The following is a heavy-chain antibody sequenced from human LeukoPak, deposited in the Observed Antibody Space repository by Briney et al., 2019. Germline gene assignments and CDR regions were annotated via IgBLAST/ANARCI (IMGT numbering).Heavy chain of an antibody. D-gene: IGHD1-1*01. CDR2: ITSSSRYI. CDR1: GFTVSSNY. J-gene: IGHJ4*02. CDR3: ATSPGELEFDY. Sequence: KAGGSLRLSCAASGFTVSSNYMSWVRQAPGKGLEWVSSITSSSRYIYYADSVKGRFTISRDNAKNSLYLQMNSLRAEDTAIYYCATSPGELEFDYWGQGTLVTVSS. V-gene: IGHV3-21*01.